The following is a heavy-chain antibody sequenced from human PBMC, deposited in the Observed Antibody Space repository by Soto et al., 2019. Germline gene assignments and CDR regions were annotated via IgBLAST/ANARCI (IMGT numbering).Heavy chain of an antibody. CDR1: GFSLSTSGVG. CDR2: IYWNDDK. Sequence: SGPTLVNPPQTLTLTCTFSGFSLSTSGVGVGWIRQPPGKALEWLALIYWNDDKRYSPSLKSRLTITKDTSKNQVVLTMTNMDPVDTATYYCAHSITVVNPDGFSNWFDPWGQGTLVTVSS. V-gene: IGHV2-5*01. J-gene: IGHJ5*02. CDR3: AHSITVVNPDGFSNWFDP. D-gene: IGHD2-15*01.